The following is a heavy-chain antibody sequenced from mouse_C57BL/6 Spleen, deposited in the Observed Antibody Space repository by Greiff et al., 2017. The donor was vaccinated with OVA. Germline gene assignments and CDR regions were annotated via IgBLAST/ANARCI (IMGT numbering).Heavy chain of an antibody. J-gene: IGHJ1*03. CDR1: GYSITSGYY. V-gene: IGHV3-6*01. Sequence: EVQLKESGPGLVKPSQSLSLTCSVTGYSITSGYYWNWIRQFPGNKLEWMGYISYDGSNNYNPSLKNRISITRDTSKNQFFLKLNSVTTEDTATYYCAREGYYSNHWYFDVWGTGTTVTVSS. CDR3: AREGYYSNHWYFDV. D-gene: IGHD2-5*01. CDR2: ISYDGSN.